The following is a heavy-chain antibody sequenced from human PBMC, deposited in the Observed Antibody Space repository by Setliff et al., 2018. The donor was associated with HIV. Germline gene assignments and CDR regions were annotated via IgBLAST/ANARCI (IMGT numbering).Heavy chain of an antibody. V-gene: IGHV5-10-1*01. D-gene: IGHD3-16*01. CDR1: GYRFTNNW. CDR3: ARGQGFVWGSSLDAFDI. CDR2: INPSDSDV. J-gene: IGHJ3*02. Sequence: KISCQGSGYRFTNNWINWVRQMPGKGLEWMGRINPSDSDVHYSPAFQRHVTISADKSISGAYLQWSSLKASDSATYYCARGQGFVWGSSLDAFDIWGQGTMVTVSS.